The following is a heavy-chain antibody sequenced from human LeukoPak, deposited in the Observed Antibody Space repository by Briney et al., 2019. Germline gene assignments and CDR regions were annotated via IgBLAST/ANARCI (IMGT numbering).Heavy chain of an antibody. J-gene: IGHJ4*02. CDR3: ARESSVIMIRGFDH. Sequence: GRSLRLSCAASGFTFSSCAMHWVRQAPGKGLEWVALVSFDARDTDYADSVKGRFTISRDDENTMYLEMNSLRDEDTAVYYCARESSVIMIRGFDHWGQGTLVTVSS. CDR1: GFTFSSCA. D-gene: IGHD3-10*01. CDR2: VSFDARDT. V-gene: IGHV3-30*04.